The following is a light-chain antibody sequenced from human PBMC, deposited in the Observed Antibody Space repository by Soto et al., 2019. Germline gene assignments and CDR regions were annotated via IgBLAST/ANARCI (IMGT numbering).Light chain of an antibody. CDR1: QTVSSY. J-gene: IGKJ4*01. CDR2: DVS. V-gene: IGKV3-11*01. Sequence: VLTQSPATLPLSPGERATLSCRARQTVSSYLSCYQHKPGQAPRHLIYDVSNRATVIPAKFSGRVSATDFTLTTRSLEPKDSAVYYSQQHNNWLTFGGGTKVEIK. CDR3: QQHNNWLT.